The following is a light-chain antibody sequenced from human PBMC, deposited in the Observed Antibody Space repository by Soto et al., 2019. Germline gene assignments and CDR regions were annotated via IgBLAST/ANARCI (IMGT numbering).Light chain of an antibody. Sequence: EIVLTQSPGTLSLSPGDRATLSCTASQSGFSTYLAWFRQRPGQAPRLLIYAAYTRATSIPDRFSGSGSGTDFTLTISRLEPEDFAVYYCHQYGNSPWTLGQGTKVEIK. CDR2: AAY. CDR3: HQYGNSPWT. V-gene: IGKV3-20*01. J-gene: IGKJ1*01. CDR1: QSGFSTY.